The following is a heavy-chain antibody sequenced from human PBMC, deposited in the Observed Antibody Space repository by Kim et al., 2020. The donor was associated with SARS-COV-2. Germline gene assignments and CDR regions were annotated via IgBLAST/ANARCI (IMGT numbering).Heavy chain of an antibody. CDR3: ARALPWELGYFDY. D-gene: IGHD1-26*01. Sequence: SETLSLTCTVSGGSISSYYWSWIRQPPGKGLEWIGYIYYSGSTNYNPSLKSRVTISVDTSKNQFSLKLSSVTAADTAVYYCARALPWELGYFDYWGQGTLVTVSS. J-gene: IGHJ4*02. CDR1: GGSISSYY. V-gene: IGHV4-59*01. CDR2: IYYSGST.